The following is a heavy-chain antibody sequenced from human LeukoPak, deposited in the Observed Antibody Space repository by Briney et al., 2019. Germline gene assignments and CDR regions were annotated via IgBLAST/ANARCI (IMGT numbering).Heavy chain of an antibody. CDR1: GFTFSSYD. V-gene: IGHV3-13*01. J-gene: IGHJ5*02. Sequence: PGGSLRLSCAASGFTFSSYDMHWVRQATGKGLEWVSAIGTAGDTYYPGSVKGRFTISRENAKNSLYLQMSSLRAGDTAVYYCARGRGYYYDSSGYHGGSWFDPWGQGILATVSS. D-gene: IGHD3-22*01. CDR3: ARGRGYYYDSSGYHGGSWFDP. CDR2: IGTAGDT.